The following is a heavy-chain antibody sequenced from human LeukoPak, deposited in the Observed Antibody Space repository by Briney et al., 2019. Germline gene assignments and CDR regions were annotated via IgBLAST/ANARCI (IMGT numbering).Heavy chain of an antibody. CDR3: ARGRGYSGYDSRDYYYYYMDV. J-gene: IGHJ6*03. CDR2: IYSGGST. D-gene: IGHD5-12*01. CDR1: GCTVSSNY. V-gene: IGHV3-53*01. Sequence: GGSLRLSCVASGCTVSSNYLSWVRQAPGKGLEWVAVIYSGGSTYYADPVQGRFAISRDNSKNTLYLQINSLRAEDTAVYYCARGRGYSGYDSRDYYYYYMDVGDKGSTVTVPS.